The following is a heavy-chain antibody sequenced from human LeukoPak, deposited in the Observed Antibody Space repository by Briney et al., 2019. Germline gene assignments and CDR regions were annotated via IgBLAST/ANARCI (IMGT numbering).Heavy chain of an antibody. J-gene: IGHJ4*02. Sequence: GGSLRLSCAGSGFPFSRYIISWVRQAPGKGLEWVSSISGSSSYIYYADSVRGRFTIFRDNARKSMFVQMSSLRAEDTAVYFCARSALGSNMHYFDSWGPGTLVTVSS. D-gene: IGHD1-26*01. CDR3: ARSALGSNMHYFDS. CDR1: GFPFSRYI. CDR2: ISGSSSYI. V-gene: IGHV3-21*01.